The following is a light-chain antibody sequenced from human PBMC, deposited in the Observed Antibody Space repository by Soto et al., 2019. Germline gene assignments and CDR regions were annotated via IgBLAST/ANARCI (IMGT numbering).Light chain of an antibody. CDR1: QSLTRNY. V-gene: IGKV3-20*01. Sequence: DIVLTQFPGTLSLSPGERATLSCRASQSLTRNYLAWYQQKVGQAPRLLIYGANTRAAGIPDRFSGSGSGTDFTLTISRLEPEDFAVYYCQQYTKSPLNFGGGTKVDIK. J-gene: IGKJ4*01. CDR2: GAN. CDR3: QQYTKSPLN.